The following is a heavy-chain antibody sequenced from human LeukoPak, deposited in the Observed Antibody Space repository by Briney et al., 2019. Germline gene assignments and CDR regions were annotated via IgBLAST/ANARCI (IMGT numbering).Heavy chain of an antibody. V-gene: IGHV1-2*02. D-gene: IGHD3-9*01. CDR2: INPNSGGT. Sequence: ASVKVSYKASGYTFTGYYMHWVRQAPGQGLEWMGWINPNSGGTNYAQKLQGRVTMTTDTSTSTAYMELRSLRSDDTAVYYCARVGFDWFPLPDYWGQGTLVTVSS. J-gene: IGHJ4*02. CDR3: ARVGFDWFPLPDY. CDR1: GYTFTGYY.